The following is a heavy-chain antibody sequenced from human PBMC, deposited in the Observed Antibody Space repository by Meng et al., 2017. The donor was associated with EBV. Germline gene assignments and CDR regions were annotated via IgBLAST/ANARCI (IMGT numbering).Heavy chain of an antibody. J-gene: IGHJ4*02. CDR3: VRELVGGTFDY. CDR2: IIPAGGNT. Sequence: GLVVQVGGAVKKPGASVKVSCKAAGYTFTSYYLHWVRQAPGQGLEWMGIIIPAGGNTNYAQKFRGRFTMTRDTSTSTVYMDLSILTSEDTAVYYCVRELVGGTFDYWGQGTLITVSS. V-gene: IGHV1-46*01. D-gene: IGHD1/OR15-1a*01. CDR1: GYTFTSYY.